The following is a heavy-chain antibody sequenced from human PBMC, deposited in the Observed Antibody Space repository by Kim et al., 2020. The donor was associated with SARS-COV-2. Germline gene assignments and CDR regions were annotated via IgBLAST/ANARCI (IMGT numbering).Heavy chain of an antibody. CDR2: ISGTGANL. V-gene: IGHV3-23*01. CDR3: AKGGPGTSDYYGAGSYEG. J-gene: IGHJ1*01. CDR1: GFTFTTYA. Sequence: GGSLRLSCVASGFTFTTYAMTWVRQAPGKGLEWVSTISGTGANLFYADSVKGRFTISRDPSRNTLFLQINSLRVEDTAVYYCAKGGPGTSDYYGAGSYEGGGQGTVVAVSA. D-gene: IGHD3-10*01.